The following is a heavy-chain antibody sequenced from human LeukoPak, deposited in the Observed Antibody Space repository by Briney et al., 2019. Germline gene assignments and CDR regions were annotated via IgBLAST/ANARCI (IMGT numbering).Heavy chain of an antibody. D-gene: IGHD2-15*01. V-gene: IGHV1-46*01. CDR3: ARGGDPDIVVVVAAPDTNLDY. CDR1: GYTFTSYY. J-gene: IGHJ4*02. Sequence: GASVKVSCKASGYTFTSYYMHWVRQAPGQGLEWMGIINPSGGSTSYAQKFQGRVTMTRDMSTSTVYMELSSLRSEDTAVYYCARGGDPDIVVVVAAPDTNLDYWGQGTLVTVSS. CDR2: INPSGGST.